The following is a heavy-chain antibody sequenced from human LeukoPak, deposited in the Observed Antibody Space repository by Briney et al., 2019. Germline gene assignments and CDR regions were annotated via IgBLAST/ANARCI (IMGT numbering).Heavy chain of an antibody. CDR1: GGTFSSYA. V-gene: IGHV1-69*06. CDR2: IIPIFGRA. CDR3: ARVGPPTPIEGVSHEY. D-gene: IGHD2-15*01. Sequence: VTVSCKGCGGTFSSYAISWVGQAPGRGVEGMGGIIPIFGRANYAQRFRGGVTINAERYTSTAYMELSSLRSEDTAVYYCARVGPPTPIEGVSHEYWGQGTLVTVSS. J-gene: IGHJ4*02.